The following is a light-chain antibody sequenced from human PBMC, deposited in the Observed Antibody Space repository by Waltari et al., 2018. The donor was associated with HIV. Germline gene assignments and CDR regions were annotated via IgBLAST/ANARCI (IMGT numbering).Light chain of an antibody. CDR2: GAS. CDR1: QSINSF. J-gene: IGKJ3*01. CDR3: LQGYSSPLT. V-gene: IGKV1-39*01. Sequence: DIQMTQSPSSLSASVGERVTISCRTSQSINSFLNWYQQKPGKVPKLLIYGASTLESGVPSRFSGTGYGTDFSLTISNLQPEDFATYYCLQGYSSPLTFGPGTKVDIK.